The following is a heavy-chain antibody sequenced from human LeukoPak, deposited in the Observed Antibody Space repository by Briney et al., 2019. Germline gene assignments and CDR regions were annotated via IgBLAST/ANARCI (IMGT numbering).Heavy chain of an antibody. CDR1: GGSISSYY. CDR3: ARGGRYSGSYYFY. CDR2: IYYSGST. Sequence: SETLSLTCTVSGGSISSYYWSWIRQPPGKGLEWIGYIYYSGSTNYNPSLKSRVTISVDTSKNQFSLKLSSVTAADTAVYYCARGGRYSGSYYFYWGQGTLVTVSS. J-gene: IGHJ4*02. D-gene: IGHD1-26*01. V-gene: IGHV4-59*12.